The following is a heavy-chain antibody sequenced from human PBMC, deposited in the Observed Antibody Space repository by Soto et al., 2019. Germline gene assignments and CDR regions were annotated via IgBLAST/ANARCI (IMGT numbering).Heavy chain of an antibody. CDR3: ARSLDVGALYYGMDV. Sequence: SVKVSCKASGYTFTSHGINWVRQAPGQGLEWMGGTVPMYGTANYAQKFQGRVTITADTSTSTAYMELSSLRSEDTAVYYCARSLDVGALYYGMDVWGQGTSVTVSS. CDR1: GYTFTSHG. J-gene: IGHJ6*02. D-gene: IGHD1-26*01. V-gene: IGHV1-69*06. CDR2: TVPMYGTA.